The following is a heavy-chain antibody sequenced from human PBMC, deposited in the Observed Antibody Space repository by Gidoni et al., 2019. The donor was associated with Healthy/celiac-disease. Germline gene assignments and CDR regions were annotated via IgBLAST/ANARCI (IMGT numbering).Heavy chain of an antibody. CDR3: AAVRAAGHFDY. J-gene: IGHJ4*02. D-gene: IGHD6-13*01. CDR1: GFTFTSSA. V-gene: IGHV1-58*01. Sequence: QMQLVQSGPEVKKPGTSVKVSCKASGFTFTSSAVQWVRQARGQRLEWIGWIVVGSGNTNYAQKFQERVTITRDMSTSTAYMELSSLRSEDTAVYYCAAVRAAGHFDYWGQGTLVTVSS. CDR2: IVVGSGNT.